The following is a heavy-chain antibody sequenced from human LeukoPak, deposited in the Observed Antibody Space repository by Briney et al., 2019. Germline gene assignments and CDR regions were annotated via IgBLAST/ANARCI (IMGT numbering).Heavy chain of an antibody. V-gene: IGHV4-59*01. J-gene: IGHJ5*02. CDR1: GGSISSYY. CDR2: IYYSGST. CDR3: ARATYYDFWSGYPNWFDP. D-gene: IGHD3-3*01. Sequence: PSETLSLTCTVSGGSISSYYWSWIRQPPGKGLEWIGYIYYSGSTNYNPSLKSRVTISVDTSKNRFSLKLSSVTAADTAVYYCARATYYDFWSGYPNWFDPWGQGTLVTVSS.